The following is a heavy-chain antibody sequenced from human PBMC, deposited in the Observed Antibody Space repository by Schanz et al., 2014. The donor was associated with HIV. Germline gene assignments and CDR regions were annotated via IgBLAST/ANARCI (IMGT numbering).Heavy chain of an antibody. J-gene: IGHJ3*02. CDR1: GYTFTSYY. CDR3: ARGIVGATPAFDI. D-gene: IGHD1-26*01. CDR2: INPSGGST. Sequence: QVQLVQSGAEVKKPGASVKVSCKASGYTFTSYYMHWVRQAPGQGLEWMGIINPSGGSTSYAQKFQGRVTMTRDTSTSTVYMELSRLRSDDTAVYYCARGIVGATPAFDIWGQGTMVTVSS. V-gene: IGHV1-46*01.